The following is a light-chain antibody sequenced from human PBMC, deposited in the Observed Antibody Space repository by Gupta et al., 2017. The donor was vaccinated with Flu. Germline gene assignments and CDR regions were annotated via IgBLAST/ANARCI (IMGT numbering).Light chain of an antibody. Sequence: PVPLSVSPGERATLSCGTSEDVGNFLAWYQQKPGQGPRLVIFGASTRAAGTPDRFSGSGSGTDFTLTINRLQPEDFAVYYCQQDDNSPRSFGHGTNVDI. CDR3: QQDDNSPRS. CDR1: EDVGNF. J-gene: IGKJ3*01. CDR2: GAS. V-gene: IGKV3D-15*02.